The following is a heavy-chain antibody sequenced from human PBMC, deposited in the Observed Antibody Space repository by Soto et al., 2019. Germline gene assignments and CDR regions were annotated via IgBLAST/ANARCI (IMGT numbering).Heavy chain of an antibody. V-gene: IGHV4-59*12. CDR2: IYYSGST. Sequence: PSETLSLTCTVSGGSISSYYWSWIRQPPGKGLEWIEYIYYSGSTYYNPSLKSRVTISVDTSKNQFSLKLSSVTAADTAVYYFARSVTPWGQGTLVTVSS. D-gene: IGHD3-10*01. CDR1: GGSISSYY. CDR3: ARSVTP. J-gene: IGHJ5*02.